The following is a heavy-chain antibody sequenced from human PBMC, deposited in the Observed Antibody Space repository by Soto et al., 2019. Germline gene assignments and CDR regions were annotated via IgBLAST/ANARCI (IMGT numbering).Heavy chain of an antibody. V-gene: IGHV3-74*01. J-gene: IGHJ4*02. Sequence: PGGSLRLSCAASGLTFSSYWMHWVRQAPGKGLVWVSRMYTDASSATYADSVKGRFIISRDNAKNTLFLQIDSLRTEDTAVYYCVRGNSGYGNFDYWGEGTLVTVSS. CDR1: GLTFSSYW. CDR2: MYTDASSA. D-gene: IGHD5-12*01. CDR3: VRGNSGYGNFDY.